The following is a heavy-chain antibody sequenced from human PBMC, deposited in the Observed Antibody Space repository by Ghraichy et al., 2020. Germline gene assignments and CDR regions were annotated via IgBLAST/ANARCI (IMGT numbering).Heavy chain of an antibody. CDR1: GFTFSSYA. D-gene: IGHD5-12*01. V-gene: IGHV3-23*01. J-gene: IGHJ4*02. Sequence: GGSLRLSCAASGFTFSSYAMSWVRQAPGKGLEWVSAIGGSGSSTYYADSVKGRFTISRDNSKNTLYLQMNSLRAEDTAVYYCAKAVGSGYDFDYWGQGTLVTVSS. CDR3: AKAVGSGYDFDY. CDR2: IGGSGSST.